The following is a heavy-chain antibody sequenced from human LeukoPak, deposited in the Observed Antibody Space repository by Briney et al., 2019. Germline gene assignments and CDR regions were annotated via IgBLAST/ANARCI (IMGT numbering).Heavy chain of an antibody. CDR1: GGSINSYY. Sequence: PSETLSLTCTVSGGSINSYYWSWIRQPPGKGLEWLGYVYYSGSTNYNPSLKSRVTISVDTSKNQFSLKLSSVTAADTAVYYCARVGEGANRYYYYMDVWGKGTTITVSS. V-gene: IGHV4-59*01. CDR3: ARVGEGANRYYYYMDV. CDR2: VYYSGST. D-gene: IGHD3-16*01. J-gene: IGHJ6*03.